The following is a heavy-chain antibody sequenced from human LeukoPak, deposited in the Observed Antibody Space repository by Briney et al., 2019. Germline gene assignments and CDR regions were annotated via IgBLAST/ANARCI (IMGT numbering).Heavy chain of an antibody. D-gene: IGHD3-22*01. V-gene: IGHV4-39*07. CDR3: TRAASSGPLFTYHMDV. J-gene: IGHJ6*03. CDR1: GGSIRSSDDY. CDR2: IYYTGSS. Sequence: PSETLSLTCSVSGGSIRSSDDYWGFVRQTPGKGLEWMGSIYYTGSSHYNPSLKSRATISVDTSKNQFSLKLTSVTAADTAVYYCTRAASSGPLFTYHMDVWGKGTTVTVSS.